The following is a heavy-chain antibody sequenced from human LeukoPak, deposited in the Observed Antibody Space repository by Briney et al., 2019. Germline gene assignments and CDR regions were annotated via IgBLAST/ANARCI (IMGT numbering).Heavy chain of an antibody. J-gene: IGHJ4*02. CDR1: GYTFTSYG. CDR3: ARDSKGSGSYSPGGPAY. V-gene: IGHV1-18*01. CDR2: ISAYNGNT. D-gene: IGHD3-10*01. Sequence: GASVKVSCKASGYTFTSYGISWVRQAPGQGLEWMGWISAYNGNTNYAQKLQGRVTMTTDTSTSTAYMELRSLRSDDTAVYYCARDSKGSGSYSPGGPAYWGQGTLVTVSS.